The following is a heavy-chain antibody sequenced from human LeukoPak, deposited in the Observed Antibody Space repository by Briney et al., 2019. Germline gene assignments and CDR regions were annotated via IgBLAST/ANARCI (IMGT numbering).Heavy chain of an antibody. D-gene: IGHD1-1*01. CDR2: INERGTDS. CDR3: VRDETLWTLDW. Sequence: GGSLRLSCTASGFTFSGHWIHWVRLPPGIGLVWVSRINERGTDSMYAESVKGRFTISRDNAKNTVYLQMNSLRAEDTAVYYCVRDETLWTLDWWGQGTLVSVSS. V-gene: IGHV3-74*03. J-gene: IGHJ4*02. CDR1: GFTFSGHW.